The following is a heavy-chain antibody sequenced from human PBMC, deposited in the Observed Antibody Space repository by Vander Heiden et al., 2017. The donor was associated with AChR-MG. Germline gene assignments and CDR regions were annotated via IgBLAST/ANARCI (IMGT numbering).Heavy chain of an antibody. D-gene: IGHD3-9*01. CDR2: IIPIFGTA. Sequence: QVQLVQSGAEVKKPGSSVKVSCKASGGTFSSYAIRWGRQGPGQGLEWMGGIIPIFGTANYAQKFQGRVTITADESTSTAYMELSSLRSEDTAVYYCARGPRYFGGDYYYMDVWGKGTTVTVSS. J-gene: IGHJ6*03. CDR1: GGTFSSYA. V-gene: IGHV1-69*01. CDR3: ARGPRYFGGDYYYMDV.